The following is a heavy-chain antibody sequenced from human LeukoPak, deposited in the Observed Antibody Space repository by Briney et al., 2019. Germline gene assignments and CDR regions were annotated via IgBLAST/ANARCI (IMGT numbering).Heavy chain of an antibody. Sequence: GGSLRLSCRTSGFRFGDYAMSWVRQAPGKGLEWVGFIRSNFYGEKTEYAASVKGRVTISRDDSKSIAFLQMDSLKTEDTAVYYCARENYGEDYWGQGTLVTVSS. CDR2: IRSNFYGEKT. CDR3: ARENYGEDY. D-gene: IGHD4/OR15-4a*01. CDR1: GFRFGDYA. J-gene: IGHJ4*02. V-gene: IGHV3-49*04.